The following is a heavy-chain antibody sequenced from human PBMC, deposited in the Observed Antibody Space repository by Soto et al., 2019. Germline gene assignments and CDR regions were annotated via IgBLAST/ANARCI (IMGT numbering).Heavy chain of an antibody. D-gene: IGHD3-16*01. Sequence: ASVKVSCRASGGTFTSYAFSWVRQAPGQGLEWMGGIIPILGTTIYAQRFQGRVTITADESTTTVYMEVSSLRSEDTAVYYCAVNLRHWFDPWGQGTLVTVSS. CDR2: IIPILGTT. V-gene: IGHV1-69*13. CDR3: AVNLRHWFDP. CDR1: GGTFTSYA. J-gene: IGHJ5*02.